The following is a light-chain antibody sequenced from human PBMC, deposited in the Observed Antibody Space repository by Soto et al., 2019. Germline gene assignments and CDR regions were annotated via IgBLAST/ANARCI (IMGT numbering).Light chain of an antibody. CDR3: QQYYSYRWT. J-gene: IGKJ1*01. V-gene: IGKV1-5*01. CDR2: DAS. CDR1: QSSSSW. Sequence: DIQMTESPSTLSASVGDRVAITCRASQSSSSWLAWYQQKPGKAPKLLIYDASSLESGVPSRFSGSGSGTEFTLTISSLQPDDFATYYCQQYYSYRWTFGQGTK.